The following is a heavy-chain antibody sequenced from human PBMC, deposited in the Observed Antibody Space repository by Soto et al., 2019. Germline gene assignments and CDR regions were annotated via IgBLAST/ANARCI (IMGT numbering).Heavy chain of an antibody. Sequence: SETLSLTCTVSGGSISSSSYYWGWIRQPPGKGLEWIGSIYYSGSTYYNPSLKSRVTISVDTSKNQFSLKLSFVTAADPAVYYCARTYYDILTGYYPPLNWFDPWGQGTLVTVSS. CDR2: IYYSGST. CDR1: GGSISSSSYY. J-gene: IGHJ5*02. D-gene: IGHD3-9*01. V-gene: IGHV4-39*01. CDR3: ARTYYDILTGYYPPLNWFDP.